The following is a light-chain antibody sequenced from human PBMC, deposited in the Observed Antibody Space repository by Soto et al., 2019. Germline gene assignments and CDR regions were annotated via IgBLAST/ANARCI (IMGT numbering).Light chain of an antibody. CDR3: SSYTSSSAYV. J-gene: IGLJ1*01. CDR1: SSDIGAFNH. V-gene: IGLV2-14*03. CDR2: DVI. Sequence: QSALTQPASVSDSPGQSITISCIGTSSDIGAFNHVSWHQQHPGKAPKLIIYDVINRPSGVSHRFSGSKTGNTASLIISGLQADDEADYYCSSYTSSSAYVFGSGTKLTVL.